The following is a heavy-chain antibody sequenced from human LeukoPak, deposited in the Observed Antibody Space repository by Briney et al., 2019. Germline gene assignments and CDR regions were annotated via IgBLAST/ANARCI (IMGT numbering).Heavy chain of an antibody. CDR1: GFTFSSYA. CDR2: ISASGSST. D-gene: IGHD4-23*01. Sequence: GGSLRLSCAASGFTFSSYAMSRVRQAPGKGLEWVSGISASGSSTYYADSVKGRFTISRDNSKNTLYLQMNSLRAEDTAIYYCTKAQGYGGNSGTDYWGQGTLVTVSS. CDR3: TKAQGYGGNSGTDY. J-gene: IGHJ4*02. V-gene: IGHV3-23*01.